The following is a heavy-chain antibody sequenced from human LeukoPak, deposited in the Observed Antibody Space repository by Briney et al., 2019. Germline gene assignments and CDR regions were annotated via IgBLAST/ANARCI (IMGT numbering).Heavy chain of an antibody. V-gene: IGHV3-23*01. D-gene: IGHD1-7*01. Sequence: PGGSLRLSCAASGFTFSSYAMSWVRQAPGKGLGWDSAISGSGGSTYYADSVKGRFTISRDNSKNTLYLQMNSLRAEDTAVYYCAKVATTYYYYGMDVWGKGTTVTVSS. J-gene: IGHJ6*04. CDR2: ISGSGGST. CDR3: AKVATTYYYYGMDV. CDR1: GFTFSSYA.